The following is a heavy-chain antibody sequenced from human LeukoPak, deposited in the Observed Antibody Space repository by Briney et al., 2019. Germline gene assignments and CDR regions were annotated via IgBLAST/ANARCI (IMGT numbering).Heavy chain of an antibody. D-gene: IGHD2-15*01. CDR2: IIPILGIA. CDR1: GGTFSSYA. CDR3: ATVVGPSIYYFDY. V-gene: IGHV1-69*04. J-gene: IGHJ4*02. Sequence: SVKVSCKASGGTFSSYAISWVRQAPGQGLEWMGRIIPILGIANYAQKFQGRVTITADKSTSTAYMELSSLRSEDTAVYYCATVVGPSIYYFDYWGQGTLVTVSS.